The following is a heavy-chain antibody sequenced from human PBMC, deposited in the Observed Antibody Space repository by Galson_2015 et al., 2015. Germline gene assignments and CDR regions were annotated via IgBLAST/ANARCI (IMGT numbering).Heavy chain of an antibody. V-gene: IGHV3-23*01. D-gene: IGHD2-2*01. CDR1: GFTFSSYA. CDR3: AKDRGYCSSTSCHPPYWFDP. Sequence: SLRLSCAASGFTFSSYAMSWVRQAPGKGLEWVSAISGSGGSTYYADSVKGRFTISRDNPKNTLYLQMNSLRAEDTAVYYCAKDRGYCSSTSCHPPYWFDPWGQGTLVTVSS. J-gene: IGHJ5*02. CDR2: ISGSGGST.